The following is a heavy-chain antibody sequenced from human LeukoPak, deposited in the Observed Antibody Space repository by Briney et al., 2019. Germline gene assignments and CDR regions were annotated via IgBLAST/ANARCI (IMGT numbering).Heavy chain of an antibody. J-gene: IGHJ3*02. CDR2: IVVGSGNT. V-gene: IGHV1-58*01. CDR3: AAAYIGGAMVTNAFDI. D-gene: IGHD5-18*01. Sequence: TSVKVSCKASGFSFTNSAVQWVRQARGQRLEWIGWIVVGSGNTIYVQKFQERVTITRDMSTSIAYMELSSLRSEDTAVYYCAAAYIGGAMVTNAFDIWGQGTMVTVSS. CDR1: GFSFTNSA.